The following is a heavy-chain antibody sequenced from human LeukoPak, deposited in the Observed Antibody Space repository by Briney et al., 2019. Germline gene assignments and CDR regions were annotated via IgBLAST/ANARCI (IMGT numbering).Heavy chain of an antibody. CDR2: IIPIFGTA. V-gene: IGHV1-69*13. Sequence: GASVKVSCKASGGTFSSYAISWVRQAPGQGLEWMGGIIPIFGTANYAQKFQGRVTITADESTSTAYMELSSLRSEDTAVYYCTLALSFGSNWFDPWGQGTLVTVS. D-gene: IGHD3-3*02. J-gene: IGHJ5*02. CDR3: TLALSFGSNWFDP. CDR1: GGTFSSYA.